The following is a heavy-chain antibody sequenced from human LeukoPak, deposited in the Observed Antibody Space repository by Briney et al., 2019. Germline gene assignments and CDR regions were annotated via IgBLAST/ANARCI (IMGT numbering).Heavy chain of an antibody. CDR2: ISGSADNT. CDR1: GFIFDNYA. D-gene: IGHD5-24*01. Sequence: TGGSLRLSCVASGFIFDNYALSWVRQAPGKGLEWVSGISGSADNTYYADSVKGRFTISRDNAKNSLYLQMNSLRAEDTAIYYCTRVGYIDEGIDYWGQGTLVTVSS. V-gene: IGHV3-23*01. J-gene: IGHJ4*02. CDR3: TRVGYIDEGIDY.